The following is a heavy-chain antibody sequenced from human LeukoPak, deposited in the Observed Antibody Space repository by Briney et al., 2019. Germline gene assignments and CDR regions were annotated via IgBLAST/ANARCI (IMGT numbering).Heavy chain of an antibody. V-gene: IGHV4-59*01. Sequence: SETLSLTCTVSGGSISSYYWSWIRQPPGKGLERIGYIYYSGSTNYNPSLKSRVTISVDTSKSQFSLKLSSVTAADTAVYYCARGGYSYGYYMDVWGKGTTVTVSS. J-gene: IGHJ6*03. CDR2: IYYSGST. CDR1: GGSISSYY. CDR3: ARGGYSYGYYMDV. D-gene: IGHD5-18*01.